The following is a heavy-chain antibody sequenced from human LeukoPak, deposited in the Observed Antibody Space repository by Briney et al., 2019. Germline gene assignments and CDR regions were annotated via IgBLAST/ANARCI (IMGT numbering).Heavy chain of an antibody. CDR2: IYYSGST. V-gene: IGHV4-31*03. CDR1: GGSISSGGYY. CDR3: ARGRGLLWWSLPNAFDI. D-gene: IGHD2-21*01. J-gene: IGHJ3*02. Sequence: PSQTLSLTCTVSGGSISSGGYYWSWIRQHPGKGLEWIGYIYYSGSTYYNPSLKSRVTISVDTSKNQFSLKLSSVTAADTAVYYCARGRGLLWWSLPNAFDIWGQGTMVTVSS.